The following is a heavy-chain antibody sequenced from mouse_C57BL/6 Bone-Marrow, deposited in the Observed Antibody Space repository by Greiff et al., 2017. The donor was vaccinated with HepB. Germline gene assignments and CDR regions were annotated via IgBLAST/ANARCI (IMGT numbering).Heavy chain of an antibody. CDR2: IDPSASYT. J-gene: IGHJ4*01. D-gene: IGHD2-4*01. CDR1: GYTFTSYW. V-gene: IGHV1-59*01. Sequence: QVQLQQPGAELVRPGTSVKLSCKASGYTFTSYWMHWVKQRPGQGLEWIGVIDPSASYTNYNQNVKGKATLTVDTSSITAYMQLSSLTSEDAAVYYCARENYDYDEAMDYWGQGTSVTVSS. CDR3: ARENYDYDEAMDY.